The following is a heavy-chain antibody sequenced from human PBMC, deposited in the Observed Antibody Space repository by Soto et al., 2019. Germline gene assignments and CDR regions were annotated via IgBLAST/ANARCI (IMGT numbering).Heavy chain of an antibody. V-gene: IGHV4-31*03. D-gene: IGHD3-22*01. Sequence: QVQLQESGPGLVKPSQTLSLTCTVSGGSISSGGYPWSWIRQHPGKGLEWIGYIYYSGSTYYKPSLKSRVTISVDTAKNQFSLKLSSVTAADTAVYYGARVPANDDSSGYREKYWYFDLWGRGTLVTVSS. CDR2: IYYSGST. J-gene: IGHJ2*01. CDR3: ARVPANDDSSGYREKYWYFDL. CDR1: GGSISSGGYP.